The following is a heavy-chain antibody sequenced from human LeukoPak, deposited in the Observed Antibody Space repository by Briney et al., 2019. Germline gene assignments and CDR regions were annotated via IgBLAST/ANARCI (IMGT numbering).Heavy chain of an antibody. Sequence: GGSLRLSCAASGFTFNSYDMRWVRQAPGEGREGVANIKEDGSEKNYVDSAKGRFTISRDNAKNSLYLQMNSLRAEDTAVYYCARDPSSLRDSLDYWGQGTRVTVSS. V-gene: IGHV3-7*01. CDR2: IKEDGSEK. CDR3: ARDPSSLRDSLDY. J-gene: IGHJ4*02. CDR1: GFTFNSYD.